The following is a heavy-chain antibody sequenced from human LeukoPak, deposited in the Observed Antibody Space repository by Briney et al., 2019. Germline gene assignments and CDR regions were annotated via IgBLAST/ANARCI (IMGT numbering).Heavy chain of an antibody. Sequence: GGSLRLSCAASGITFTNAWLTWVRQAPGKGLEWVGRVKTKGDGGAADYAAPVKGRFTISRDDSTKTLYLQMDSLKTEDTAVYYCTTDRMIYATNWAVSWFDPWGQGTLVTVSS. CDR2: VKTKGDGGAA. CDR1: GITFTNAW. V-gene: IGHV3-15*01. J-gene: IGHJ5*02. CDR3: TTDRMIYATNWAVSWFDP. D-gene: IGHD2-8*01.